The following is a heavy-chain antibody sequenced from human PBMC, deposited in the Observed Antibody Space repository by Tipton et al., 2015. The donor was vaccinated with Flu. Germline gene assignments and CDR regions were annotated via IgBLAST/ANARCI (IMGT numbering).Heavy chain of an antibody. CDR2: IYYSGST. D-gene: IGHD5-24*01. V-gene: IGHV4-39*02. Sequence: TLSLTCTVSGGSISSSSYYWGWIRQPPGKGLEWIGSIYYSGSTYYNPSLKSRVTISVDTSKNQFSLKLSSVTAADTAVYYCARDSVEIRDAFDIWGQGTMVTVSS. CDR1: GGSISSSSYY. CDR3: ARDSVEIRDAFDI. J-gene: IGHJ3*02.